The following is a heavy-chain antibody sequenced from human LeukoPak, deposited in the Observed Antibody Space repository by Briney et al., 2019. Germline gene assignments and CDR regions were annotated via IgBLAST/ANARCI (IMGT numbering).Heavy chain of an antibody. Sequence: PSETLSLTCTVSSGSISSYYWSWIRQPPGKGLEWIGYIYYSGSTNYNPSLKSRVTISVDTSKNQFSLKLSSVTAADTAVYYCARGGIAAAGTPSIWYFDLWGRGTLVTVSS. CDR3: ARGGIAAAGTPSIWYFDL. J-gene: IGHJ2*01. D-gene: IGHD6-13*01. V-gene: IGHV4-59*01. CDR2: IYYSGST. CDR1: SGSISSYY.